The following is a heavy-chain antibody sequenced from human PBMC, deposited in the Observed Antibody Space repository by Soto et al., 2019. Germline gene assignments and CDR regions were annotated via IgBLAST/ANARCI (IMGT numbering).Heavy chain of an antibody. Sequence: SETLSLTCAVYGGSFSGYYWSWIRQPPGKGLEWIGEINHSGSTNYNPSLKSRVTISVDTSKNQFSLKLSSVTAADPAVYYCARGALIVVVPAAIDYFDYWGQGTLVTVSS. CDR1: GGSFSGYY. J-gene: IGHJ4*02. V-gene: IGHV4-34*01. CDR3: ARGALIVVVPAAIDYFDY. D-gene: IGHD2-2*02. CDR2: INHSGST.